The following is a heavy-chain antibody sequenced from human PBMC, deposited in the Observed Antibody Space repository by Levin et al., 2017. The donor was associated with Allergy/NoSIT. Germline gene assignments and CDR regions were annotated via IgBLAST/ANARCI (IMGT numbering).Heavy chain of an antibody. CDR1: GGSISSSSYY. V-gene: IGHV4-39*07. J-gene: IGHJ3*02. CDR2: IYYSGST. D-gene: IGHD4-17*01. Sequence: PSETLSLTCTVSGGSISSSSYYWGWIRQPPGKGLEWIGSIYYSGSTYYNPSLKSRVTISVDTSKNQFSLKLSSVTAADTAVYYCARDPGRVTTAFDIWGQGTMVTVSS. CDR3: ARDPGRVTTAFDI.